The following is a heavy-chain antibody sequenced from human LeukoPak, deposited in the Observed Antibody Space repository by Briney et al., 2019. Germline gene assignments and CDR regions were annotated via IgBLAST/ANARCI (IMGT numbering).Heavy chain of an antibody. D-gene: IGHD1-7*01. CDR2: IYYSGGT. Sequence: SETLSLTCTVSGGSISSRSFYWGWIRQPPGKGLEWIGSIYYSGGTYYNPSLKSRVTMSVDTSKNQFSLKLTSVTAADTAVFYCARQGVGKYNWNFLSWFDPWGPGTLVTVSS. CDR3: ARQGVGKYNWNFLSWFDP. CDR1: GGSISSRSFY. J-gene: IGHJ5*02. V-gene: IGHV4-39*01.